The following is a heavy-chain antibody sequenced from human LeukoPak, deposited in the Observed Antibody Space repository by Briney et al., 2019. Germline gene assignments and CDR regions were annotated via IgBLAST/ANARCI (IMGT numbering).Heavy chain of an antibody. J-gene: IGHJ2*01. Sequence: PSETLSLTCTVSGGSISDNYWTWIRQPPGKGLEWIGYMYYSGSTNYNPSFKSRVIISVDTSKNQFSLKVSSVTAADTAVYHCARLHDYGGKNFDLWGRGTLVTVSS. D-gene: IGHD4-23*01. CDR3: ARLHDYGGKNFDL. CDR2: MYYSGST. V-gene: IGHV4-59*01. CDR1: GGSISDNY.